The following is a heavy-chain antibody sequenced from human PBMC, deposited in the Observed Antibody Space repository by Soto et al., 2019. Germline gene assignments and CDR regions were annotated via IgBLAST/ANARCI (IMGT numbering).Heavy chain of an antibody. CDR2: INKDGSVK. D-gene: IGHD6-6*01. Sequence: HPGGSLRLSCAASGFTFSNYWMTWVRQAPGKGLEWVANINKDGSVKYYVDSVKGRFTMSRDNAKNSLYLQMNSLRGEDTGVYYCARIGYSSSSLDYWGQGTLVTVSS. CDR1: GFTFSNYW. CDR3: ARIGYSSSSLDY. J-gene: IGHJ4*02. V-gene: IGHV3-7*01.